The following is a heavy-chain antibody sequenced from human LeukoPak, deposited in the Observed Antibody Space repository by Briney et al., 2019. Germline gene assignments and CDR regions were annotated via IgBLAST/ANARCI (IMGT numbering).Heavy chain of an antibody. J-gene: IGHJ4*02. V-gene: IGHV4-4*07. CDR3: AKDLGSGKPYYFEH. CDR1: GGSISSYY. CDR2: IYTSGST. D-gene: IGHD6-19*01. Sequence: SETLSLTCTVSGGSISSYYWSWIRQPAGKGLEWIGRIYTSGSTNYNPSLKSRVTMSVDTSKNQFSLKLSSVTAADTAVYFCAKDLGSGKPYYFEHWGQGTLVTVSS.